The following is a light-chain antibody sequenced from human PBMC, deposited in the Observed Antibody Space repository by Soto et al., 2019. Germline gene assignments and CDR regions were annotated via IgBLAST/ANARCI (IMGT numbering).Light chain of an antibody. CDR3: QQYNSYSYT. V-gene: IGKV1-5*01. Sequence: DIQMTQSPSSLSASVGDRVTITCRASQSISNFLNWYQQKPGKAPKLLIYLASSLQGGVPSRFSGSGSGTEFTLTISSLQPDDFATYYCQQYNSYSYTFGQGTKVDIK. CDR1: QSISNF. CDR2: LAS. J-gene: IGKJ2*01.